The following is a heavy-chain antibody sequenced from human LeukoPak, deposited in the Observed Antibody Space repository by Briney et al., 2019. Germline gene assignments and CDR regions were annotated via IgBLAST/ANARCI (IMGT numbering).Heavy chain of an antibody. V-gene: IGHV3-23*01. CDR3: ARLPVITMIVVVIPGYFDY. CDR2: ISGSGGST. J-gene: IGHJ4*02. D-gene: IGHD3-22*01. Sequence: PGGSLRLSCAASGFTFSSYAMSWVRQAPGKGLEWVSAISGSGGSTYYADSVKGRFTISRDNSKNTLYLQMNSLRAEDTAVYYRARLPVITMIVVVIPGYFDYWGQGTLVTVSS. CDR1: GFTFSSYA.